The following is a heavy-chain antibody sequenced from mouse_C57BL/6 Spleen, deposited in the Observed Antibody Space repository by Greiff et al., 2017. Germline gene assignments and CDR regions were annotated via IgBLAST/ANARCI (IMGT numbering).Heavy chain of an antibody. V-gene: IGHV5-12*01. CDR1: GFTFSDYY. CDR2: ISNGGGST. CDR3: ARRYYGNYPYSMYY. Sequence: EVKLVESGGGLVQPGGSLKLSCAASGFTFSDYYMYWVRQTPEKRLEWVAYISNGGGSTYYPDTVKGRFTISRDNAKNTLYLQMSRLKSEDTAMYYCARRYYGNYPYSMYYWGQGPSVTFSS. J-gene: IGHJ4*01. D-gene: IGHD2-1*01.